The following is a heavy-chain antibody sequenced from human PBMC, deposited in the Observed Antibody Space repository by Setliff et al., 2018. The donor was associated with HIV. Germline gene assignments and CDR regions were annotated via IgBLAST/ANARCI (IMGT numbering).Heavy chain of an antibody. D-gene: IGHD2-15*01. V-gene: IGHV3-33*01. CDR1: GFVFSSYA. Sequence: PGGSLRLSCAASGFVFSSYAMHWVRQAPGKGLEWVAVIWYDGSKKYYPNSVKGRFTISRDNSKNTLYLQMNSLRAEDTAVYYCARDIGRDCSDGDCYSGAFDIWGHGTRVTVSS. J-gene: IGHJ3*02. CDR3: ARDIGRDCSDGDCYSGAFDI. CDR2: IWYDGSKK.